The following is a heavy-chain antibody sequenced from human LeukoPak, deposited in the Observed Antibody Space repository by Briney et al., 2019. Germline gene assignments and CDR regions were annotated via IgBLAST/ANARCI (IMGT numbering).Heavy chain of an antibody. CDR2: INHSGST. CDR3: ARVRGTYYYDSSGPSPYYFDY. D-gene: IGHD3-22*01. CDR1: GGSFSGYY. V-gene: IGHV4-34*01. J-gene: IGHJ4*02. Sequence: PSETLSLTCAVYGGSFSGYYWSWIRQPPGKGLEWTGEINHSGSTNYNPSLKSRVTISVDTSKNQFSLKLSSVTAADTAVYYCARVRGTYYYDSSGPSPYYFDYWGQGTLVTVSS.